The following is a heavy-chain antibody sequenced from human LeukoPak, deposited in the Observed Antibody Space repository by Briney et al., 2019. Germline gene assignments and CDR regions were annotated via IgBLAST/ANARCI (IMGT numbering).Heavy chain of an antibody. V-gene: IGHV4-30-4*01. CDR1: GGFLSSGDYY. CDR2: IYYSGST. J-gene: IGHJ3*02. CDR3: SSGSSGGDAFDI. Sequence: SETLSLTCTVSGGFLSSGDYYWSWIRQPPGKGLEWIWYIYYSGSTYYNPSLKSRVTISVDTSKNQFSLKLSSVAAADTVVYYGSSGSSGGDAFDIWGQGTMVTVSS. D-gene: IGHD3-10*01.